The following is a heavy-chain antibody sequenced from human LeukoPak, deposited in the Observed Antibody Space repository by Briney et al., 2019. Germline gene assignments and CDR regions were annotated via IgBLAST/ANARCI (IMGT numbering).Heavy chain of an antibody. CDR2: MKPNSGNT. D-gene: IGHD2-21*01. V-gene: IGHV1-8*02. CDR3: ARTYCGGDCYLNDAFDI. J-gene: IGHJ3*02. CDR1: GYTFTSYD. Sequence: GASVKVSCKASGYTFTSYDINWVRQATGQGLEWMGWMKPNSGNTGYSQKFQGRVTMTRNTSISTAYMELSSLRSEDTAVYYCARTYCGGDCYLNDAFDIWGQGTMVTVSS.